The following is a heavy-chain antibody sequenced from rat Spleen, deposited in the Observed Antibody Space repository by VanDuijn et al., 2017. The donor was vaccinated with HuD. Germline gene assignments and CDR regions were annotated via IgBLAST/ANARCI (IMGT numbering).Heavy chain of an antibody. D-gene: IGHD1-9*01. CDR1: VYSIKSSY. Sequence: EVQLQESGPGLVKPSQSLSLTCSVTVYSIKSSYRWNWIRKFPGNKMEWIGHISYSGSTKYNPSLKSRISIIRDTSKNQFFLQLNTVTTEDTATYSCASTYYGYTSFDYWGQGVMVTVSS. CDR2: ISYSGST. CDR3: ASTYYGYTSFDY. J-gene: IGHJ2*01. V-gene: IGHV3-1*01.